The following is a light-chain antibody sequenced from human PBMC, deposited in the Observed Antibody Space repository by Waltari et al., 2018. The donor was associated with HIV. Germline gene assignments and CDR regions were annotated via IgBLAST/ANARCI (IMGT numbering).Light chain of an antibody. CDR3: QQYGTSLLT. J-gene: IGKJ4*01. V-gene: IGKV3-20*01. Sequence: IVLTQSPGTLSLSPGERATLYCRASQTVKTKYLAWYQQKPGQPPRLLMYGASNMDTGVPDRFSGGGSGTDFNLTISRLEPDDFAVYYCQQYGTSLLTFGGGTKVEIK. CDR2: GAS. CDR1: QTVKTKY.